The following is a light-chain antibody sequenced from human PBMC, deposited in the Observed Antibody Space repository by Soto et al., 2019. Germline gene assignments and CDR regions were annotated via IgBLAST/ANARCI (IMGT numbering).Light chain of an antibody. CDR2: KAS. V-gene: IGKV1-5*03. J-gene: IGKJ1*01. Sequence: IQMTQSPSTLSASVGDRVTITCRASQSISNWLAWYQQKPGKAPKLLIYKASTLESGVPSRFSGSGSGTEFTLTISSLQPDDIATYYCQQYNSYSPTFGQGTKVEIK. CDR3: QQYNSYSPT. CDR1: QSISNW.